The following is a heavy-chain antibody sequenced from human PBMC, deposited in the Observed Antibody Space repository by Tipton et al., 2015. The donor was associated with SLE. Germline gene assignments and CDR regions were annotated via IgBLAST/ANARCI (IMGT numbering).Heavy chain of an antibody. CDR3: AREVITITDSDAFDI. CDR2: IYTSGST. CDR1: GGSISSGSYY. J-gene: IGHJ3*02. V-gene: IGHV4-61*02. Sequence: LRLSCTVSGGSISSGSYYWSWIRQPAGKGLEWIGRIYTSGSTNYNPSLKSRVTMSVDTSKNQFFMRLSSATAADTAVYYCAREVITITDSDAFDIWGQGTMVTVSS. D-gene: IGHD2-21*01.